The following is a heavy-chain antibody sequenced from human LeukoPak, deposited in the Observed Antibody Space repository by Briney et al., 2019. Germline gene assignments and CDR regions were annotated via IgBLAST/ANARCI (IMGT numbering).Heavy chain of an antibody. J-gene: IGHJ4*02. Sequence: PGRSLRLSCAASGFTFSSYAMHWVRQAPGKGLEWVAVISYDGSNKYYADSVKGRFTISRDNSKNTLYLQMNSLRAEDTAVYYCARDSEGSGLGDWGQGTLVTVSS. D-gene: IGHD6-19*01. CDR1: GFTFSSYA. CDR3: ARDSEGSGLGD. V-gene: IGHV3-30-3*01. CDR2: ISYDGSNK.